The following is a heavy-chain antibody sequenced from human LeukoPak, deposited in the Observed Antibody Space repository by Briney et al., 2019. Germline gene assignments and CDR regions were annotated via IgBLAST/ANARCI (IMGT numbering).Heavy chain of an antibody. V-gene: IGHV6-1*01. CDR3: ARKATFGMDV. CDR2: TYYRSKWHN. J-gene: IGHJ6*02. Sequence: SQTLSLTCVTSGDSVSSNSATWNWLRQSPSRGLEWLGRTYYRSKWHNDYAVSVKSRISINPDTSKNQFSLQLNSVTPEDTAVYYCARKATFGMDVWGQGTTVTVSS. CDR1: GDSVSSNSAT. D-gene: IGHD3-3*01.